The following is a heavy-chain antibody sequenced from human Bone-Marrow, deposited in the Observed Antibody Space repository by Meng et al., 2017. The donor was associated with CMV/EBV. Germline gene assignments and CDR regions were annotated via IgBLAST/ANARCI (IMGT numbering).Heavy chain of an antibody. D-gene: IGHD3-22*01. CDR1: GYTFIGYY. J-gene: IGHJ4*01. CDR2: INPNSGGT. Sequence: ASVKVSCKASGYTFIGYYMHWVRQAPGQGLEWMGWINPNSGGTNYAQKFQGRVTMTRDTSISTAYMELSRLRSDDTAVYYCASSITMIVVDLYYFDYWGQGTLVTVSS. V-gene: IGHV1-2*02. CDR3: ASSITMIVVDLYYFDY.